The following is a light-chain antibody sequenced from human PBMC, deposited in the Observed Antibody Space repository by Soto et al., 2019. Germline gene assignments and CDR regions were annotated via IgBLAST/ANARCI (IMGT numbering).Light chain of an antibody. CDR2: KAS. CDR1: QTISSW. V-gene: IGKV1-5*03. J-gene: IGKJ5*01. Sequence: IRLTHSPSSLSASVGDRVTITCRASQTISSWLAWFQQRPGRAPKFLIYKASSLKNGVPVRFSGSGSGTEFTLTISSLQPDDFATYYCQQYNSYPITFGQGTRLEIK. CDR3: QQYNSYPIT.